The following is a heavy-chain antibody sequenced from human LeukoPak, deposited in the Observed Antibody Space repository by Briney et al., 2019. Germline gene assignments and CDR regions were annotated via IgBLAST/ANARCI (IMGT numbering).Heavy chain of an antibody. Sequence: PSETLSLTCTVSGGSLSSSGYYWGWIRQPPGKGLEWIASSYYSRRNYYNPSLNSRVTISVDTPKNQFSLRLSSVTAADTAVYYCARDPYYCDSWGPGTLVTVSS. CDR2: SYYSRRN. CDR1: GGSLSSSGYY. J-gene: IGHJ4*02. V-gene: IGHV4-39*07. CDR3: ARDPYYCDS.